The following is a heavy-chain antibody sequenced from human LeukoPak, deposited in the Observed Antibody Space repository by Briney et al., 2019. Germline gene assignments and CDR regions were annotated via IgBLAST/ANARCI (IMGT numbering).Heavy chain of an antibody. CDR3: ARRSAHATTGSDY. J-gene: IGHJ4*02. CDR1: GGSVDSSTFY. CDR2: IYYSGTI. V-gene: IGHV4-39*01. Sequence: PSETLSLTCTVSGGSVDSSTFYWRWIRQPPGQGLEWLATIYYSGTIHYNPALNSRLTISADTSKNQISLQVRSVTAADTAVYYCARRSAHATTGSDYWGQGTLVTVSS. D-gene: IGHD1-1*01.